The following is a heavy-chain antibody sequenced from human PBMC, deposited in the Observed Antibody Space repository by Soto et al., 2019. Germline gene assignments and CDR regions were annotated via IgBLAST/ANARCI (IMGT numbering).Heavy chain of an antibody. D-gene: IGHD2-2*03. Sequence: PSETLSLTYTVSGGSLTGGSISSTTYYWGWMRQPPGKGLEWIASFFIGGNTYYNPSLKSRVTTSVDTSKNQFSLRLSSVTAADTAVYYCARLNGYCISTNCHGYYGMDVWGQGTTVTVSS. CDR1: GGSLTGGSISSTTYY. CDR2: FFIGGNT. J-gene: IGHJ6*02. V-gene: IGHV4-39*01. CDR3: ARLNGYCISTNCHGYYGMDV.